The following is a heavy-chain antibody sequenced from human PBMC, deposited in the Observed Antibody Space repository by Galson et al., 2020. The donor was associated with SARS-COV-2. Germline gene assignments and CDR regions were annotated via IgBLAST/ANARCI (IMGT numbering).Heavy chain of an antibody. D-gene: IGHD5-18*01. V-gene: IGHV4-30-2*01. Sequence: SETLSLTCAVSGGSISSGGYSWTWIRQPPGKGLEWIGYIYHSGATSYNPSLKSRLTISVDRSKNHLSLELRSVTAADTAVYYCARRYTYGPSPYWYFDLWGRGTLVTVSS. CDR1: GGSISSGGYS. CDR2: IYHSGAT. CDR3: ARRYTYGPSPYWYFDL. J-gene: IGHJ2*01.